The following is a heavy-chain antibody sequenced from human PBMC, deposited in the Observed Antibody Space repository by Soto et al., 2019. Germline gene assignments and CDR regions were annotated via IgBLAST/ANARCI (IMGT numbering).Heavy chain of an antibody. D-gene: IGHD3-10*01. J-gene: IGHJ6*02. CDR2: IIPILGIA. Sequence: QVQLVQSGAEVKKPGSSVKVSCKASGGTFSSYTISWVRQAPGQGLEWMGRIIPILGIANYAQKFQGRVTITADKSTSAAEVERSSLRPEDTAVYYCARYPGGSGSYYRDYYYGMDVWCQGTTVTVSS. CDR1: GGTFSSYT. V-gene: IGHV1-69*02. CDR3: ARYPGGSGSYYRDYYYGMDV.